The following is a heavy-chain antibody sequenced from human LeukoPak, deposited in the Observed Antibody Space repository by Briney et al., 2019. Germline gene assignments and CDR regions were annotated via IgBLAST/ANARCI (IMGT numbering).Heavy chain of an antibody. J-gene: IGHJ4*02. V-gene: IGHV1-8*03. CDR2: MNPNSGNT. CDR3: ARARLDYDFWSGYPFDY. Sequence: PRASVKVSCKASGYTFTTYDINWVRQATGQGLECMGWMNPNSGNTGYAQKFQGRVTITRNTSISTAYMELSSLRSEDTAVYYRARARLDYDFWSGYPFDYWGQGTLVTVSS. D-gene: IGHD3-3*01. CDR1: GYTFTTYD.